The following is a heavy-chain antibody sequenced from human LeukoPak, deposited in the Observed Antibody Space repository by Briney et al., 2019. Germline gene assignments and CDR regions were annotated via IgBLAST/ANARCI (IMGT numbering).Heavy chain of an antibody. V-gene: IGHV3-23*01. Sequence: GGSLRLSCAASGFTSSSYAMNWVRQAPGKGLEWASGISGGGGGTYYAESVKGRFTISRDNSKNTLYLQMNSLRAEDTAVYYCAKDPSPFDYWGQGTLVTVSS. CDR3: AKDPSPFDY. CDR2: ISGGGGGT. CDR1: GFTSSSYA. J-gene: IGHJ4*02.